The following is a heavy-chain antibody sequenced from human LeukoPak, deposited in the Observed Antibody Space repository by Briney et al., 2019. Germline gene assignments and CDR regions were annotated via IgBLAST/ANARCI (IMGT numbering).Heavy chain of an antibody. CDR2: INYSGSI. V-gene: IGHV4-34*01. Sequence: PSETLSLTCAVYGGSISGYYWSWIRQPPGKGLEWIGEINYSGSINYNPSLKSRVTISVDTSQNQFSLKLSSVTAADTAVYYCARDVGAGGYEYWGQGTPVTVSS. D-gene: IGHD5-12*01. J-gene: IGHJ4*02. CDR3: ARDVGAGGYEY. CDR1: GGSISGYY.